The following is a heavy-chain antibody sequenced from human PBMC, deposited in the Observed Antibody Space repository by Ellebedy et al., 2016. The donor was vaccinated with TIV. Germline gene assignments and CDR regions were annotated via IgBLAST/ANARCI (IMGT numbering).Heavy chain of an antibody. CDR1: GGSISSYY. J-gene: IGHJ2*01. CDR3: ARNVLRYFDDHWYFDL. V-gene: IGHV4-4*07. D-gene: IGHD3-9*01. Sequence: MPSETLSLTCTVSGGSISSYYWSWIRQPAGKGLEWIGRIYTSGSTNYNPSLKSRVTMSVDTSKNQFSLKLSSVTAADTAVYYCARNVLRYFDDHWYFDLWGRGTLVTVSS. CDR2: IYTSGST.